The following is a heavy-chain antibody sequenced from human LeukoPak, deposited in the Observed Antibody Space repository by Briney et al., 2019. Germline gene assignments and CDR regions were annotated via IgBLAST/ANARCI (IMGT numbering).Heavy chain of an antibody. CDR2: IYFSGST. Sequence: PSQTLSLTCTVSGGSISSGGYYWSWIRQHPGKGLEWIGYIYFSGSTYYNPSLGSRLTISLDTSKNQFSLNLKSVTAADTAVYYCAREGGPYRPLDYSGQGTLVTVAS. J-gene: IGHJ4*02. V-gene: IGHV4-31*03. CDR1: GGSISSGGYY. CDR3: AREGGPYRPLDY.